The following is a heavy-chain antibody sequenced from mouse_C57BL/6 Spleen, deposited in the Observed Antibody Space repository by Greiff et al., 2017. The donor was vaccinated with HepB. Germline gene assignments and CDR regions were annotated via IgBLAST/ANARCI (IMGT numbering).Heavy chain of an antibody. D-gene: IGHD3-1*01. Sequence: EVKLVESEGGLVQPGSSMKLSCTASGFTFSDYYMAWVRQVPEKGLEWVANFNYDGSSTYYLDSLKSRFIISRDNAKNILYLQMSSLKSEDTATYYCARDLGGMDYWGQGTSVTVSS. J-gene: IGHJ4*01. CDR3: ARDLGGMDY. CDR2: FNYDGSST. V-gene: IGHV5-16*01. CDR1: GFTFSDYY.